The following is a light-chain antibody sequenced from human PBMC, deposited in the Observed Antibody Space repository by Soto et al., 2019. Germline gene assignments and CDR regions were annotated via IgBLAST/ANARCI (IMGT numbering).Light chain of an antibody. Sequence: DIQMTQSPSSLSASVGDRVIITCRASQSMRKYLTWYQHKPGKVPTLLIYAAASLRSGVPSTFSGSGSGTEFTLNITILQPEDVAIYYCQQRGDTYPWTFGQGTKVEMK. CDR1: QSMRKY. CDR3: QQRGDTYPWT. CDR2: AAA. V-gene: IGKV1-39*01. J-gene: IGKJ1*01.